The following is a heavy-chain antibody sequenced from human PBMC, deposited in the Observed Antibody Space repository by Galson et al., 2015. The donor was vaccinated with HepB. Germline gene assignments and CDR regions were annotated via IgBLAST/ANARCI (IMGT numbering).Heavy chain of an antibody. Sequence: QSGAEVKKPGESLRISCKGSGYSFTSYWISWVRQMPGKGLEWMGRIDPSDSYTNYSPSLQGHVTISADKSISTAYLQWSSLKASDTAMYYCASSTVWFGELAGHYFDYWGQGTLVTVSS. CDR2: IDPSDSYT. CDR1: GYSFTSYW. D-gene: IGHD3-10*01. V-gene: IGHV5-10-1*01. J-gene: IGHJ4*02. CDR3: ASSTVWFGELAGHYFDY.